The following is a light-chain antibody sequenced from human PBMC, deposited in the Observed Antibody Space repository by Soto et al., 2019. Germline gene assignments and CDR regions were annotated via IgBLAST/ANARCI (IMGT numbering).Light chain of an antibody. J-gene: IGKJ1*01. Sequence: EIVLTQSPGTLSLSPGERATLSCRASQSVSSSSLAWYQQKRGQAPRLLIHDASSRATGIPDRFSGSGSGTGFTLTISRLEPEDFAVYYCQQYGSSPRTFGQGTKVDIK. V-gene: IGKV3-20*01. CDR2: DAS. CDR3: QQYGSSPRT. CDR1: QSVSSSS.